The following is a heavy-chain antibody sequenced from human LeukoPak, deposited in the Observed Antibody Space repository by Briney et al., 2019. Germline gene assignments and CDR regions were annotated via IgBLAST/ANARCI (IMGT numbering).Heavy chain of an antibody. CDR2: IYNSGTT. CDR1: HASISDNYY. D-gene: IGHD2-21*02. J-gene: IGHJ4*02. CDR3: AREVTAYYFDY. Sequence: SETLSLTCTVSHASISDNYYWSWLRQPPGKGLEWIGDIYNSGTTNYSPSLKRRVTISVDTSMNQFSMKLNSVTATDTAVYYCAREVTAYYFDYWGQGTLVTVSS. V-gene: IGHV4-59*01.